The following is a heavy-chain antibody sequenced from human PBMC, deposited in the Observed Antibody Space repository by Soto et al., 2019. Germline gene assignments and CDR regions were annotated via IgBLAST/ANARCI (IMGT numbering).Heavy chain of an antibody. CDR2: IYWDDDK. CDR1: GFSLSTSGVG. Sequence: QITLKESGPTLVKPTQTLTLTCTFSGFSLSTSGVGVGWIRQPPGKALEGLALIYWDDDKRYSPSLKSRLTITKYTSKRQVVLKMTAIGPVHTATYYCAHRHSGAAAYRYEALDNWGQGTIVPVPS. J-gene: IGHJ3*02. V-gene: IGHV2-5*02. D-gene: IGHD6-13*01. CDR3: AHRHSGAAAYRYEALDN.